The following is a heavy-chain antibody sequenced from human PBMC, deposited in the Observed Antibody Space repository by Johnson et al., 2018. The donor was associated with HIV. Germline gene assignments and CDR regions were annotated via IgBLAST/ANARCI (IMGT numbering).Heavy chain of an antibody. CDR3: AKDSATDPFDI. V-gene: IGHV3-30*04. J-gene: IGHJ3*02. CDR1: GFTFSSYA. Sequence: QVQLVESGGGVVQPGRSLRLSCAASGFTFSSYAMHWVRQAPGKGLEWVAVISYDGSNKYYADSVKGRFTISRDNSKNTLYLQMNSLRAEDTAVYYCAKDSATDPFDIWGQGTMVTVSS. CDR2: ISYDGSNK. D-gene: IGHD6-25*01.